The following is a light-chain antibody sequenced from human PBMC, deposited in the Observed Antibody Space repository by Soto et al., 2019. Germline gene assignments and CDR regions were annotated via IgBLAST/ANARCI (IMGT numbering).Light chain of an antibody. V-gene: IGLV2-11*01. CDR3: SSYTSNNFYV. Sequence: QSALTQPRSVSASPGQSVTISCTGTSSDVGGYNYVSWYQQHPGKAPKVVVYDVTKRPSGVPDRFSGSKSGNTASLTISGLQAEDEADYYCSSYTSNNFYVFGTGTKVTVL. J-gene: IGLJ1*01. CDR1: SSDVGGYNY. CDR2: DVT.